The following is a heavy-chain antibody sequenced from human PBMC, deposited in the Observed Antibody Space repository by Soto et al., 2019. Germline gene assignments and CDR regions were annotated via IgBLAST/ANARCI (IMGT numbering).Heavy chain of an antibody. J-gene: IGHJ3*02. D-gene: IGHD1-26*01. CDR3: ARGKGRGRAFDI. V-gene: IGHV4-59*01. CDR1: GGSISSYY. CDR2: IYYSGST. Sequence: SETLSLTCTVSGGSISSYYGSWIRQPPGKGLEWIGYIYYSGSTNYNPSLKSRVTISVDTSKNQFSLKLSSVTAADTAVYYCARGKGRGRAFDIWGQGTMVTVSS.